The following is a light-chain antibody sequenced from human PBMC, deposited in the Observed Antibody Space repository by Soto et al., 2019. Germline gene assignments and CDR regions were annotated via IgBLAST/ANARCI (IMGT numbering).Light chain of an antibody. CDR1: SGSIASNY. CDR3: QSYDSSNQWV. J-gene: IGLJ3*02. CDR2: EDN. V-gene: IGLV6-57*03. Sequence: NFMLTQPHSVSESPGKTVTISCTRSSGSIASNYVQWYQQRPGSAPTTVIYEDNQRPSGVPDRFSGSIDSSSNSASLTISGLKTEDEADYYCQSYDSSNQWVFGGGTKVTVL.